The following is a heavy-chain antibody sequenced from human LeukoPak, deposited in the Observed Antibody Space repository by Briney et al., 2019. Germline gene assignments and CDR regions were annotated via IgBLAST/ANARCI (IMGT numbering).Heavy chain of an antibody. CDR3: ARDRGDCSSTSCYYPWGRRKENYYYMDV. Sequence: ASVKVSCKASGYTFTGYYMHWVRQAPGQGLEWMGWINPNSGGTNYAQKFQGRVTMTSDTSISTAYMELSRLRSDDTAVYYCARDRGDCSSTSCYYPWGRRKENYYYMDVWGKGTTVTVSS. V-gene: IGHV1-2*02. CDR2: INPNSGGT. CDR1: GYTFTGYY. J-gene: IGHJ6*03. D-gene: IGHD2-2*01.